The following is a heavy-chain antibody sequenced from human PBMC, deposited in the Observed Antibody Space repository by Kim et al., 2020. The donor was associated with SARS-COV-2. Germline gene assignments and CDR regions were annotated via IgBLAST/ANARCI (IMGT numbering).Heavy chain of an antibody. J-gene: IGHJ6*02. CDR2: INPSGGST. D-gene: IGHD3-22*01. CDR3: AVSIGASSGYYYYYGMDV. V-gene: IGHV1-46*03. CDR1: GYTFTSYY. Sequence: ASVKVSCKASGYTFTSYYMHWVRQAPGQGLEWMGIINPSGGSTSYAQKFQGRVTMTRDTSTSTVYMELSSLRSEDTAVYYCAVSIGASSGYYYYYGMDVWGQGTTVTVS.